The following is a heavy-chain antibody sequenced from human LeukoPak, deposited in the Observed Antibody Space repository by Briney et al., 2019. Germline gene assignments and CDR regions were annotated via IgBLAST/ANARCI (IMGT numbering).Heavy chain of an antibody. CDR2: IIPIFGTA. J-gene: IGHJ4*02. CDR3: ARDRTDVYYYDSSGYYSPFDY. D-gene: IGHD3-22*01. Sequence: SVKVSCKASGGTFSSYAISWVRQAPGQGLEWMGGIIPIFGTANYAQKFQGRVTITADESTSTAYMELSSLRSGDTAVYYCARDRTDVYYYDSSGYYSPFDYWGQGTLVTVSS. CDR1: GGTFSSYA. V-gene: IGHV1-69*13.